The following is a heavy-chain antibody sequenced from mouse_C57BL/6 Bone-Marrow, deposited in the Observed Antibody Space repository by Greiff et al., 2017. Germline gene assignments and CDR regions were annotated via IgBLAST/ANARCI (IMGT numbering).Heavy chain of an antibody. CDR2: INPGSGGT. CDR3: ARGDYYSNYPYYFDY. Sequence: VQGVESGAELVRPGTSVKVSCKASGYAFTNYLIEWVKQRPGQGLEWIGVINPGSGGTHYNEKFKGKATLTAAKSSSTAYMQLSSLTSEDSAVYFCARGDYYSNYPYYFDYWGQGTTLTVSS. CDR1: GYAFTNYL. V-gene: IGHV1-54*01. D-gene: IGHD2-5*01. J-gene: IGHJ2*01.